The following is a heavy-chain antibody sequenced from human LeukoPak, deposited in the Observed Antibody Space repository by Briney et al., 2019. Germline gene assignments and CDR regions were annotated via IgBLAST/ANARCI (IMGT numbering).Heavy chain of an antibody. J-gene: IGHJ4*02. CDR3: ARGLKYSTGWYYFDS. CDR1: GFMFSSYG. V-gene: IGHV3-30*02. CDR2: IRYDGSKK. Sequence: PGGSLRLSCAASGFMFSSYGMHWVRQAPGKGLEWVAFIRYDGSKKYYADSVKGRFTISRDNSRSTLYLQMNSLRAEDTALYYCARGLKYSTGWYYFDSWGQGTLVTVSS. D-gene: IGHD6-19*01.